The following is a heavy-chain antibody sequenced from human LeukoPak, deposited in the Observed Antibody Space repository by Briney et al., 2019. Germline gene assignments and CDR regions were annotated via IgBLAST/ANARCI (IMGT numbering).Heavy chain of an antibody. D-gene: IGHD3-22*01. CDR3: ARESPRGYDY. V-gene: IGHV3-30-3*01. Sequence: GGSLRLSCAASGFTFSSYATHWVRQAPGKGLEWVAVISYDGSNKYYADSVKGRFTISRDNSKNTLYLQMNSLRAEDTAVYYCARESPRGYDYWGQGTLVTVSS. CDR2: ISYDGSNK. J-gene: IGHJ4*02. CDR1: GFTFSSYA.